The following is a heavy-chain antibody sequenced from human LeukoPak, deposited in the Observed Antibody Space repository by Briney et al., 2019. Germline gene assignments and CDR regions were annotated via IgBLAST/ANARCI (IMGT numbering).Heavy chain of an antibody. Sequence: PSETLSLTCTVSGGSISSYYWSWIRQPPGKGLEWIAYIYDSGSTSGTTNYNPSLRSRVTISVDTSKNQLSLKLTSVTAADTAVYYCATDEGSRGWYNYWGQGTLVTVSS. CDR1: GGSISSYY. D-gene: IGHD6-19*01. CDR3: ATDEGSRGWYNY. CDR2: IYDSGSTSGTT. J-gene: IGHJ4*02. V-gene: IGHV4-4*08.